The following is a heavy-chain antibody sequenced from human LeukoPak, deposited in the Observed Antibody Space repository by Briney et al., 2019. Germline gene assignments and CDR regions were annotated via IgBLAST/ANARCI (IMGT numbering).Heavy chain of an antibody. D-gene: IGHD3-22*01. CDR2: IYPGDSDT. Sequence: GESLKISSKGSGYSFTSYWIGWVRQMPGKGLEWMGIIYPGDSDTRYSPSFQGQVTISADKSISTAYLQWSSLKASDTALYYCAAYPRVYYDSSGYIDYWGQGTLVTVSS. CDR1: GYSFTSYW. V-gene: IGHV5-51*01. J-gene: IGHJ4*02. CDR3: AAYPRVYYDSSGYIDY.